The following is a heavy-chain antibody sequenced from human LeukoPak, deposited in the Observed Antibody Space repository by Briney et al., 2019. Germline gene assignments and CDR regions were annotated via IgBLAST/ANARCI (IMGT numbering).Heavy chain of an antibody. Sequence: GESLKVSCKGSGYSFTSYWIGWVRQMPGKGLEWMGIIYPGDSDTRYSPSFQGQVTISADKSISTAYLQWSSLKASDTAMYYCARGSGSYHTAYMNWGQGSLVTVSS. J-gene: IGHJ4*02. D-gene: IGHD1-26*01. CDR2: IYPGDSDT. CDR3: ARGSGSYHTAYMN. V-gene: IGHV5-51*01. CDR1: GYSFTSYW.